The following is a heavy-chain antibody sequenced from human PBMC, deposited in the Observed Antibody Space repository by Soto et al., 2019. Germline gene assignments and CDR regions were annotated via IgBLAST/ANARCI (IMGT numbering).Heavy chain of an antibody. J-gene: IGHJ4*02. CDR3: GRSNSNGWYQYFYF. Sequence: PGAYLKISCQGSGYNFANYWIAWLRQVPGKGLEWMGVIYPGDSDTRYGPSFHGHVTISADRSINTAYLEWSSLKASDAAIYYSGRSNSNGWYQYFYFWHQGTMVAVAS. CDR1: GYNFANYW. CDR2: IYPGDSDT. D-gene: IGHD6-19*01. V-gene: IGHV5-51*01.